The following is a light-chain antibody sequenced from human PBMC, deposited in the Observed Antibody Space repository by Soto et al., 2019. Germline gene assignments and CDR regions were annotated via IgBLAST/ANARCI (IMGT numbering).Light chain of an antibody. CDR1: QTITRW. J-gene: IGKJ5*01. Sequence: DIQMTQSPSTLPASVGDRVTITCRASQTITRWMAWYQQKPGKAPKLLIYAASTLESGVPSRFSATVSGTEFSLTITSLQPEDFATYYCQQLFDSPITFGQGTRLEIK. V-gene: IGKV1-5*01. CDR2: AAS. CDR3: QQLFDSPIT.